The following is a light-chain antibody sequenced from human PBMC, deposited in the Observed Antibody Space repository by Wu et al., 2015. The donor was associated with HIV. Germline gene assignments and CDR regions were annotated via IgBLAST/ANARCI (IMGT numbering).Light chain of an antibody. CDR1: QSVSSY. Sequence: EIVLTQSPATLSLSPGERATLSCRASQSVSSYLAWYQQKPGQAPRLLIYDAFNRATGIPARFSGSGSGTDFTLTISSPEPEDFAVYYCQQRSNWPPWTFGQGTKVEIK. CDR2: DAF. CDR3: QQRSNWPPWT. V-gene: IGKV3-11*01. J-gene: IGKJ1*01.